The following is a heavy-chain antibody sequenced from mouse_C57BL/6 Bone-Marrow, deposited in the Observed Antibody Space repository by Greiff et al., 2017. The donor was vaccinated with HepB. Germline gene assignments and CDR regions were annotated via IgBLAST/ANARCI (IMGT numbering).Heavy chain of an antibody. Sequence: QVQLQQSGAELVKPGASVKISCKASGYTFTDYYINRVKQRPGQGLEWIGKIGPGSGSTYYNEKFKGKATLTADKSSSTAYMQLSSLTSEDSAVYFGARYGTVVAAYYFDYWGQGTTLTVSS. D-gene: IGHD1-1*01. CDR1: GYTFTDYY. V-gene: IGHV1-77*01. J-gene: IGHJ2*01. CDR2: IGPGSGST. CDR3: ARYGTVVAAYYFDY.